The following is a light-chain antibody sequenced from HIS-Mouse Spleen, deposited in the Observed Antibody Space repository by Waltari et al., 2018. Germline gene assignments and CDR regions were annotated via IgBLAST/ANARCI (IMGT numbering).Light chain of an antibody. CDR2: DVS. Sequence: QSALTQPRSVSGSPGQSVTISCTGTSSDGVGYNYVSWYQQHPGKASKLMIYDVSKRPSGVPDRFSGSKSGNTASLTISGLQAEDEADYYCCSYAGSYPVVFGGGTKLTVL. CDR1: SSDGVGYNY. V-gene: IGLV2-11*01. CDR3: CSYAGSYPVV. J-gene: IGLJ2*01.